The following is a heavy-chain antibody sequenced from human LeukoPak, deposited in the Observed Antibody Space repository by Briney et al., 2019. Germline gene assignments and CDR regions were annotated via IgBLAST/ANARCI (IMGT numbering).Heavy chain of an antibody. CDR3: ARDGYSLTGYDRAFDI. CDR1: GFTVSSNY. Sequence: EGSLRLSCAASGFTVSSNYMSWVRQAPGKGVEWVSVIYSGGSTYYADSVKGRFTISRDNSKNTLYLQMNSLRAEDTAVYYCARDGYSLTGYDRAFDIWGQGTMVTVSS. J-gene: IGHJ3*02. D-gene: IGHD3-9*01. CDR2: IYSGGST. V-gene: IGHV3-53*01.